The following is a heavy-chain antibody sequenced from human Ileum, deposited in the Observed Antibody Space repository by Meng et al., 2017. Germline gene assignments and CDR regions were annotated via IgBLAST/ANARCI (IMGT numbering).Heavy chain of an antibody. Sequence: QLQWRESGPGISKPSQTLSLTCTVSGGSISSGSYYWSWIRQPAGKGLEWIGRIYTSGSTNYNPSLKSRVTISVDTSKNQFSLKLSSVTAADTAVYYCARESSGGGYYDSSGYCFDLWGRGTLVTVSS. CDR1: GGSISSGSYY. J-gene: IGHJ2*01. CDR3: ARESSGGGYYDSSGYCFDL. V-gene: IGHV4-61*02. D-gene: IGHD3-22*01. CDR2: IYTSGST.